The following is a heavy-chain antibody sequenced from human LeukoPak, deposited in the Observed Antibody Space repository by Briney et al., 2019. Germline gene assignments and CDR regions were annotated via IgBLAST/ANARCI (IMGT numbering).Heavy chain of an antibody. D-gene: IGHD1-26*01. CDR1: GFTFSNYG. CDR2: ITGSGGST. V-gene: IGHV3-23*01. Sequence: GGTLRLSCAASGFTFSNYGLSWVRQAPGKGLEWVSGITGSGGSTYYADSVKGRFTISRDNSKNTLYLQMNSLRAEDTAVYYCARDSGSYYGFDYWGQGTLVTVSS. J-gene: IGHJ4*02. CDR3: ARDSGSYYGFDY.